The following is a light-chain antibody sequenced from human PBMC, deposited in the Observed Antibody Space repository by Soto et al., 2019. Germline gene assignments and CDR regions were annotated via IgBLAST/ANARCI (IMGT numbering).Light chain of an antibody. J-gene: IGLJ1*01. Sequence: QSVLTQPASVSGSPVQSITISCTGTSSDNGSYNYVAWYQQFPGKTPKLIIYEVRNRPSGVSFRFSGSKSGNTASLTISGLQAEDEADDSSISYRGSETSYVFGTGTKLTVL. CDR2: EVR. V-gene: IGLV2-14*01. CDR3: ISYRGSETSYV. CDR1: SSDNGSYNY.